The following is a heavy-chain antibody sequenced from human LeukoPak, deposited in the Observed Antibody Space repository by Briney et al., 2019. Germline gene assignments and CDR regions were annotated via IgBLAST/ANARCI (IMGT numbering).Heavy chain of an antibody. CDR3: AIAYSSGWYGT. V-gene: IGHV3-21*01. Sequence: PGGSLRLSCAASGFTFSSYSMNWVRQAPGKGLEWVSSISSSSSYMYYADSVKGRFTISRDNAKNSLYLQMNSLRAEDTAVYYCAIAYSSGWYGTWGQGTLVTVSS. J-gene: IGHJ4*02. D-gene: IGHD6-19*01. CDR1: GFTFSSYS. CDR2: ISSSSSYM.